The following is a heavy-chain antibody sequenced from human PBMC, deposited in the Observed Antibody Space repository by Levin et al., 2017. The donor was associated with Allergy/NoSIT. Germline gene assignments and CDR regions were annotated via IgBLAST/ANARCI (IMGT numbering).Heavy chain of an antibody. V-gene: IGHV4-59*08. CDR1: GGSISSYY. J-gene: IGHJ4*02. Sequence: SCTVSGGSISSYYWSWIRQPPGKGLEWIAYISYSGSTNYNPSLRSRVTISVDTSKNQFSLKLRSVTAADTAVYYCARHETTLVTAWFDYWGQGTLVTVSS. CDR3: ARHETTLVTAWFDY. D-gene: IGHD4-11*01. CDR2: ISYSGST.